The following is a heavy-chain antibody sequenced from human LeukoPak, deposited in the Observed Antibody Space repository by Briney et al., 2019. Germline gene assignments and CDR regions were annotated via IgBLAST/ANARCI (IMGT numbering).Heavy chain of an antibody. J-gene: IGHJ4*02. V-gene: IGHV3-21*01. D-gene: IGHD6-6*01. Sequence: GGSLRLSCAASGFSFSSYSINWARQAPGKGLGWVSYISSKNYYVYYADSVKGRFTISRDNAKNSLSLQMNSLRAEDTAVYYCARWSRSGFDYWGQGTLVTVSS. CDR1: GFSFSSYS. CDR2: ISSKNYYV. CDR3: ARWSRSGFDY.